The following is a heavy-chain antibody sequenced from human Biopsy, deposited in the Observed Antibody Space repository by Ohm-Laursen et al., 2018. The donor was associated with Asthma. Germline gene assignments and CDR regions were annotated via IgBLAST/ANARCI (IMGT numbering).Heavy chain of an antibody. J-gene: IGHJ6*02. Sequence: GASVKVSCKPSGYTFNSAGITWVRRAPGQGLEWMGWISVYNGNAKVAQKLQDRVTMITDTSTSTAYMELRSLRSDDTAVYFCARAVDYSHYYGIDVWGQGTTVTVS. CDR3: ARAVDYSHYYGIDV. D-gene: IGHD3-10*01. V-gene: IGHV1-18*01. CDR1: GYTFNSAG. CDR2: ISVYNGNA.